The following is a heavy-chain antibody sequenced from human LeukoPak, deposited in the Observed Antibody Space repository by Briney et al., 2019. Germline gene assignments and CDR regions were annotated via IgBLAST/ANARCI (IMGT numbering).Heavy chain of an antibody. V-gene: IGHV3-23*01. J-gene: IGHJ4*02. CDR1: GFTFSSYA. Sequence: GGSLRLSCAASGFTFSSYAMGWVRQAPGKGLEWVSAISGSGGSTYYADSVKGRFTISRDNSKNTLYLQMNSLRAEDTAVYYCAKDQTGGRLVPAAIPFDYWGQGTLVTVSS. D-gene: IGHD2-2*02. CDR3: AKDQTGGRLVPAAIPFDY. CDR2: ISGSGGST.